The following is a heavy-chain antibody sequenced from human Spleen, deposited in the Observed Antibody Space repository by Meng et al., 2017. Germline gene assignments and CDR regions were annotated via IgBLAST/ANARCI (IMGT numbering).Heavy chain of an antibody. V-gene: IGHV1-46*01. CDR1: GYTFTSYY. CDR2: INPSGGST. Sequence: ASVKVSCKASGYTFTSYYMHWVRQAPGQGLEWMGIINPSGGSTSYAQKFQGRVTMTTDTSTSTAYMELRSLRSDDTAVYYCARVGLPDSDLGMDVWGQGTTVTVSS. CDR3: ARVGLPDSDLGMDV. J-gene: IGHJ6*02.